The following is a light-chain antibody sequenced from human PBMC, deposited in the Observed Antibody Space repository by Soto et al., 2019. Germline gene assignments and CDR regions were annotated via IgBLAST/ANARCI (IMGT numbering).Light chain of an antibody. CDR1: QGIGDT. V-gene: IGKV3-15*01. CDR3: QPYNNWPLT. CDR2: DTS. Sequence: TQSPLSLPVTPGEPASISCRASQGIGDTLAWYQHKPGQTPRLLIYDTSTRATGVPARFSGSRSGPEFTLTINSLQSEDFAIYYCQPYNNWPLTFGGGTKVDIK. J-gene: IGKJ4*01.